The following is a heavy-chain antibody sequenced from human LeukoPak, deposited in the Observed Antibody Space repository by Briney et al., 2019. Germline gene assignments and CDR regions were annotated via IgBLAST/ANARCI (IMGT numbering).Heavy chain of an antibody. D-gene: IGHD2-2*01. J-gene: IGHJ5*02. Sequence: GGSLRLSCAASGFTFSSYAMHWVRQAPGNGLEWVAVISYDGSNKYYADSVKGRFTISRDNSKNTLYLQMNSLRAEDTAVYYCARDLRDTYCSSTSRFEDYWFDPWGQGTLVTVSS. V-gene: IGHV3-30*01. CDR1: GFTFSSYA. CDR3: ARDLRDTYCSSTSRFEDYWFDP. CDR2: ISYDGSNK.